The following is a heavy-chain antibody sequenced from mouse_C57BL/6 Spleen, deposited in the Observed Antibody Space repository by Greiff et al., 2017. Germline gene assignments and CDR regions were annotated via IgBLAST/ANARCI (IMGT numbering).Heavy chain of an antibody. CDR1: GYAFSSSW. V-gene: IGHV1-82*01. J-gene: IGHJ2*01. CDR2: IYPGDGDT. Sequence: QVQLQQSGPELVKPGASVKISCKASGYAFSSSWMNWVKQRPGKGLEWIGRIYPGDGDTNYNGKFKGKATLTADKSSSTAYMQLSSLTSEDSAVYFCARSSTVVATRDYFDYWGQGTTLTVSS. CDR3: ARSSTVVATRDYFDY. D-gene: IGHD1-1*01.